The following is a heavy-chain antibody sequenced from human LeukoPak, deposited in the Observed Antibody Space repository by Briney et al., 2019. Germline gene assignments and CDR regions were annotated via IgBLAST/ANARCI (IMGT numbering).Heavy chain of an antibody. J-gene: IGHJ5*02. CDR2: IYYSGIT. V-gene: IGHV4-59*08. CDR1: GGSLTSYY. Sequence: SETLSLTCTVSGGSLTSYYWSWIRQPPGKGLEWIGYIYYSGITNYNPSLTGRVTILVDKSKNQFSLKLSSVTAADTAVYYCARHVLAAAGTDWFDPWGQPTLVTASS. CDR3: ARHVLAAAGTDWFDP. D-gene: IGHD6-13*01.